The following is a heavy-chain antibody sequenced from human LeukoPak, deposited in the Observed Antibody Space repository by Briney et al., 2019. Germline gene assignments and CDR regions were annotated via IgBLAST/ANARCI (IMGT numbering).Heavy chain of an antibody. Sequence: PSETLSLTCTVSGGSISSYYWSWIRQPPGKGLEWIGYIYYSGSTNHNPSLKSRVAISVDKSKNQYSLKLSSVTAADTAVYYCARASRGTYYYDTSGYYQFDYWGQGTLVTVSS. V-gene: IGHV4-59*01. D-gene: IGHD3-22*01. CDR1: GGSISSYY. J-gene: IGHJ4*02. CDR2: IYYSGST. CDR3: ARASRGTYYYDTSGYYQFDY.